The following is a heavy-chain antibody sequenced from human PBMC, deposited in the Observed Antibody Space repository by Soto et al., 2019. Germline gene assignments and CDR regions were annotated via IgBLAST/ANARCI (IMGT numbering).Heavy chain of an antibody. CDR2: IYSSGST. CDR1: GGSIISASYS. Sequence: SETLSLTCAVSGGSIISASYSWNWIRQSPGRGLEWIGHIYSSGSTYYNPSLKSRVSISVDTSNNQFSLKLTPVTAADTAVYFCAREDAARIERWFDAWGQGILVTVSS. V-gene: IGHV4-31*11. D-gene: IGHD6-6*01. CDR3: AREDAARIERWFDA. J-gene: IGHJ5*02.